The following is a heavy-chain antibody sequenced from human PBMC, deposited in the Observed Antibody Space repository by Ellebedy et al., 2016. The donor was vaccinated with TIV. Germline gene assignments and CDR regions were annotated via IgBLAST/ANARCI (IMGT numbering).Heavy chain of an antibody. D-gene: IGHD5-12*01. CDR1: GFTFSTYG. CDR2: IRYDGSKK. CDR3: AKSGWIIPAGMSYHSYGMDV. Sequence: GESLKISCAASGFTFSTYGMHWVRQAPGKGLEWVAFIRYDGSKKYYAASVKGRFTISRDNSRDTLFMEMNSLRAEDTAVYYCAKSGWIIPAGMSYHSYGMDVWGQGTTVTVSS. J-gene: IGHJ6*02. V-gene: IGHV3-30*02.